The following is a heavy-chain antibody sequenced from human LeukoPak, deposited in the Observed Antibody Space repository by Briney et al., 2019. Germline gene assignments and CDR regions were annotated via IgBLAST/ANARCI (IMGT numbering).Heavy chain of an antibody. Sequence: GASVKVSCKVSGYTLTELSMHWVRQAPGKGLEWMGRFDPEDGSTVSAQKFQGRVTLTEDTSADTPYMELSYLTPEDTAVYFCATGFVVEAVAATGLDYWGQGTLVTVSS. CDR1: GYTLTELS. D-gene: IGHD2-15*01. V-gene: IGHV1-24*01. CDR3: ATGFVVEAVAATGLDY. CDR2: FDPEDGST. J-gene: IGHJ4*02.